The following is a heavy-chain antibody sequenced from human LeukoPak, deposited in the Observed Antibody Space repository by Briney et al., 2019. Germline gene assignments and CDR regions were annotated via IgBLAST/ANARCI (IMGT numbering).Heavy chain of an antibody. Sequence: KASETLSLTCAVSGGSISSGGYSWSWIRQPPGKGLEWIGYIYHSGSTYYNPSLKSRVTISVDRSKNQFSLKLSSVTAADTAVYYCARAFHDYGEPRQGENWFDPWGQGTLVTVSS. CDR3: ARAFHDYGEPRQGENWFDP. V-gene: IGHV4-30-2*01. J-gene: IGHJ5*02. D-gene: IGHD4-17*01. CDR2: IYHSGST. CDR1: GGSISSGGYS.